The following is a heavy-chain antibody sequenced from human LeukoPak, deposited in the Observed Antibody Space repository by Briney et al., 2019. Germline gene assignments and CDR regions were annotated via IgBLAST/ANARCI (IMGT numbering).Heavy chain of an antibody. D-gene: IGHD5-18*01. Sequence: ASVKVSCKASGYTFTSYGISWVRQAPGQGLEWMGWISGYNGNTKYAHKVQGRVTMTTDTSTGTAYMELRSLRSDDTAVYYCARAYSYGSDYFYGMDVWGQGTTVTVSS. V-gene: IGHV1-18*01. CDR1: GYTFTSYG. J-gene: IGHJ6*02. CDR3: ARAYSYGSDYFYGMDV. CDR2: ISGYNGNT.